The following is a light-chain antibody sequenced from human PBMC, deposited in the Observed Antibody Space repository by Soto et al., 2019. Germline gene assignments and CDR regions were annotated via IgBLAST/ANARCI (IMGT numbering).Light chain of an antibody. V-gene: IGLV1-40*01. CDR2: GNS. CDR3: QSYDSSLSGSV. CDR1: SSNIGAGYD. Sequence: QLVLTQPPSVSGAPGQRVTISCTGSSSNIGAGYDVHWYQQLPGTAPKPLIYGNSNRPSGVPDRFSGSKSGTSASLAITGLKAEDEADYYCQSYDSSLSGSVFGGGTKLTVL. J-gene: IGLJ3*02.